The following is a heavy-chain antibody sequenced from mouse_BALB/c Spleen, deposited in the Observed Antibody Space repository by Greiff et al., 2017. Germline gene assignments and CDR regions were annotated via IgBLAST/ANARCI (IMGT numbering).Heavy chain of an antibody. CDR3: ARGEVRGGFDY. V-gene: IGHV1-63*02. J-gene: IGHJ2*01. CDR2: IYPGGGYT. Sequence: VQLQQSGAELVRPGTSVKISCKASGYTFTNYWLGWVKQRPGHGLEWIGDIYPGGGYTKYNEKFKGKGTLTATTSSSTAYMQLSSLTSEDSAVYYCARGEVRGGFDYWGQGTTLTVSS. CDR1: GYTFTNYW. D-gene: IGHD2-14*01.